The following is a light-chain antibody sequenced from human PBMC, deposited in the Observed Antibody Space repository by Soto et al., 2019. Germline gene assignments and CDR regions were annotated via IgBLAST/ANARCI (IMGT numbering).Light chain of an antibody. CDR3: SSYTNSNTQL. V-gene: IGLV2-14*03. CDR2: EVS. Sequence: QSVLTQPASVSGSPGQSITISCTGTSSDVGGYKYVSWYQQHPGKAPKLMIYEVSNRPSGVSNRFSGSKSGNTASLTISGLQAEDEADYYCSSYTNSNTQLFGGGTKVTVL. CDR1: SSDVGGYKY. J-gene: IGLJ2*01.